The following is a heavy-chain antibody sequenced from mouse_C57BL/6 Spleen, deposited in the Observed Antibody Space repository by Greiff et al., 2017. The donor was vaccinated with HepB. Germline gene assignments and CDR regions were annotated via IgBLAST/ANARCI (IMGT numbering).Heavy chain of an antibody. CDR3: AREENWDVIGYFDY. Sequence: EVKLMESGPGLVKPSQSLSLTCSVTGYSITSGYYWNWIRQFPGNKLEWMGYISYDGSNNYNPSLKNRISITRDTSKNQFFLKLNSVTTEDTATYYCAREENWDVIGYFDYWGQGTTLTVSS. D-gene: IGHD4-1*01. J-gene: IGHJ2*01. V-gene: IGHV3-6*01. CDR2: ISYDGSN. CDR1: GYSITSGYY.